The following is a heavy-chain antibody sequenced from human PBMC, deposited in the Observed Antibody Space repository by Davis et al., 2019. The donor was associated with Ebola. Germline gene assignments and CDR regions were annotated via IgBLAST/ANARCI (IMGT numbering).Heavy chain of an antibody. CDR2: IYRDERT. CDR1: GFIVSDKY. CDR3: ARGVAVGGFYFEY. Sequence: GESLKISCAASGFIVSDKYMSWVRQAPGKGLEWVSVIYRDERTYYADSVKGRFTVSRDNSENMLYLQMSTLRAEDTAVYFCARGVAVGGFYFEYWGQGTLVTVSS. D-gene: IGHD6-19*01. V-gene: IGHV3-53*01. J-gene: IGHJ4*02.